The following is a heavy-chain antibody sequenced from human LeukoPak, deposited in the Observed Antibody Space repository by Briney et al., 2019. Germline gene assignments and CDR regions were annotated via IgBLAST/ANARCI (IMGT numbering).Heavy chain of an antibody. J-gene: IGHJ4*02. CDR1: GGSISSGSYY. CDR3: ARGAYLDY. V-gene: IGHV4-61*10. Sequence: PSETLSLTCTVSGGSISSGSYYWSWIRQPAGKGLEWIGYIYYSGSTNYNPSLKSRVTISVDTSKNQFSLKLSSVTAADTAVYYCARGAYLDYWGQGTLVTVSS. CDR2: IYYSGST.